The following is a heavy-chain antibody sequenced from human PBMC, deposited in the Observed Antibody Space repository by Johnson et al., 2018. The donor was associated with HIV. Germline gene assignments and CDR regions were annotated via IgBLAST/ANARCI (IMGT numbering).Heavy chain of an antibody. Sequence: GKGLEWVAFISYDGSNKYYADSVKGRFTISRDNSKNTLYLQMNSLRAEDTAVYYCARGSQWLRWWVGAFDIWGQGTMVTVSS. CDR2: ISYDGSNK. D-gene: IGHD5-12*01. CDR3: ARGSQWLRWWVGAFDI. J-gene: IGHJ3*02. V-gene: IGHV3-30-3*01.